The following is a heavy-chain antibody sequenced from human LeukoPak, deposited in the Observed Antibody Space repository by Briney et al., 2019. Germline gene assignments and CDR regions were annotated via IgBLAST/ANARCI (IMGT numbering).Heavy chain of an antibody. Sequence: PSETLSLTCSVSGDSVSNYGWSWVRQPPGEGLEWIGYVYASGINSDNQNPALKSRVTISVDTWRNQFSLRLNSVTAADTAIYYCARDNFGSLDFWGQGALVTVSS. J-gene: IGHJ4*02. V-gene: IGHV4-59*02. CDR1: GDSVSNYG. CDR2: VYASGINSD. D-gene: IGHD3-10*01. CDR3: ARDNFGSLDF.